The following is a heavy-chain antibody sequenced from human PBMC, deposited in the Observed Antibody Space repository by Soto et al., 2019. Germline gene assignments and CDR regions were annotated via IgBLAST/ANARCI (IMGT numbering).Heavy chain of an antibody. D-gene: IGHD6-19*01. J-gene: IGHJ5*02. Sequence: SETLSLTCTVSGGSISSSSYYWGWIRQPPGKVLEWIVSIYYSGSTYCNPSLKSRVTISLDTSNNQFSLKLSSVTSADTSVYYCATKRSSGWANKWFDPWGQGTLVTVSS. V-gene: IGHV4-39*01. CDR2: IYYSGST. CDR1: GGSISSSSYY. CDR3: ATKRSSGWANKWFDP.